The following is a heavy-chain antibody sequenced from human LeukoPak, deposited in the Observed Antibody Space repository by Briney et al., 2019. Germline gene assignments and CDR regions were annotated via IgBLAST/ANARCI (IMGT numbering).Heavy chain of an antibody. V-gene: IGHV3-7*01. CDR2: IKQDGSEK. J-gene: IGHJ6*03. CDR1: GFTFSSYW. CDR3: ARSYSSSSGRHYYYYMDV. Sequence: RSLRLSCAASGFTFSSYWMSWVRQAPGKGLEWVANIKQDGSEKYYVDSVKGRFTISRDNAKNSLYLQMNSLRAEDTAVYYCARSYSSSSGRHYYYYMDVWGKGTTVTVSS. D-gene: IGHD6-6*01.